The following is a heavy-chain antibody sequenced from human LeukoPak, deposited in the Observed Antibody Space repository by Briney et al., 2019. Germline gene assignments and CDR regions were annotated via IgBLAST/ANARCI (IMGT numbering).Heavy chain of an antibody. D-gene: IGHD3-22*01. CDR3: ARVRDRSGYFYDFDC. CDR1: GGSINSYY. J-gene: IGHJ4*02. Sequence: SETLSLTCTVSGGSINSYYWSWIRQPPGTGLEWIGYIHYSGSTNYNPSLKSRVTISVDTSKNQFSLKLSSVTAADTAVYYCARVRDRSGYFYDFDCWGQGTLVTVSS. CDR2: IHYSGST. V-gene: IGHV4-59*01.